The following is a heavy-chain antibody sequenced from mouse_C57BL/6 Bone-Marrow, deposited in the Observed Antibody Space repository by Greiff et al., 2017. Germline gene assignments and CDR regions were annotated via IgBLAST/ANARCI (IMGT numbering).Heavy chain of an antibody. Sequence: EVQLQESGGGLVKPGGSLKLSCAASGFTFSSYAMSWVRQTPEKRLEWVATISDGGSYTYYPDNVKGRFTISRDNAKNNLYLQMSHLKSEDTAMYYCAREGYYYAMDYWGQGTSVTVSS. J-gene: IGHJ4*01. CDR2: ISDGGSYT. CDR3: AREGYYYAMDY. V-gene: IGHV5-4*01. CDR1: GFTFSSYA.